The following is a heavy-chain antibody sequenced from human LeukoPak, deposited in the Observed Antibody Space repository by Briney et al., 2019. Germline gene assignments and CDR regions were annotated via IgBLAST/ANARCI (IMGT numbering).Heavy chain of an antibody. D-gene: IGHD3-9*01. CDR1: GFTVSSNY. J-gene: IGHJ4*02. CDR3: ARDGGEGVGFDWLSPHFDY. Sequence: GGSLRLSCAASGFTVSSNYMSWVRQAPGKGLEWVSVIYSGGSTYYADSVKGRFTISRDNSKNTLYLQMNSLRAEDTAVYYCARDGGEGVGFDWLSPHFDYWGQGTLVTVSS. CDR2: IYSGGST. V-gene: IGHV3-66*01.